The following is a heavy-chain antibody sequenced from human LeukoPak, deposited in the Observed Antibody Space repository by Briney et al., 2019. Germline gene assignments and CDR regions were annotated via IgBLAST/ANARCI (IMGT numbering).Heavy chain of an antibody. J-gene: IGHJ5*02. CDR2: IWYDGSNK. V-gene: IGHV3-33*01. Sequence: GRSLRLSCAASGFTFSSYGMHWVRQAPGKGLEWVPVIWYDGSNKYYADSVKGRFTISRDNSKNTLYLQMNSLRAEDTAVYYCARERRATLNWFDPWGQGTLVTVSS. CDR3: ARERRATLNWFDP. CDR1: GFTFSSYG. D-gene: IGHD1-26*01.